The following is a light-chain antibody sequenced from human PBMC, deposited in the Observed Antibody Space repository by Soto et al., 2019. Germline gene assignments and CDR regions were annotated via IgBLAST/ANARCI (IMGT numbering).Light chain of an antibody. V-gene: IGKV3-20*01. CDR1: QSVSSSY. CDR3: QQYSSSPET. J-gene: IGKJ1*01. CDR2: GAS. Sequence: EIVLTQSPGTLSLSPGERATLSCRASQSVSSSYLAWYQQKPGQAPRLLIYGASSRATGIPDRFSGSGSGTDFTLTISRLEPEDCAVYYCQQYSSSPETFGQGTKVEIK.